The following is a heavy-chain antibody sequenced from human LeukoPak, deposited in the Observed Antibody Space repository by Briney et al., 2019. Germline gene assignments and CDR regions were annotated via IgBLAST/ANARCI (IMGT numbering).Heavy chain of an antibody. CDR1: GYTFTGYY. D-gene: IGHD3-3*01. J-gene: IGHJ3*02. CDR3: ARVTYYDFWSGYRNDAFDI. CDR2: INPNSGGT. V-gene: IGHV1-2*02. Sequence: ASVKVSCKASGYTFTGYYMHWVRQAPGQGLEWMGWINPNSGGTNYAQKFQGRVTMTRDTSISTAYMELSRLRFDDTAVYYCARVTYYDFWSGYRNDAFDIWGQGTMVTVSS.